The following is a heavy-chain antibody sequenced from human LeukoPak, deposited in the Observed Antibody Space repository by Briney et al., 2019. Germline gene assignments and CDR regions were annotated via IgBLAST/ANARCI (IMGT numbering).Heavy chain of an antibody. V-gene: IGHV1-18*01. CDR3: AGSYDSSGYHFDY. J-gene: IGHJ4*02. D-gene: IGHD3-22*01. CDR1: GYTFTSHG. CDR2: ISAYNGNT. Sequence: GASVKVSCKASGYTFTSHGISWVRQAPGQGLEWMGWISAYNGNTNYAQKLQGRVTMTTDTSTSTACMELRSLRSDDTAVYYCAGSYDSSGYHFDYWGQGTLVTVSS.